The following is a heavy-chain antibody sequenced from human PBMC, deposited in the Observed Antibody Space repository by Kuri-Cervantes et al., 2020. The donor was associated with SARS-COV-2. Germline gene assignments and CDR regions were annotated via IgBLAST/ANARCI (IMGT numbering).Heavy chain of an antibody. V-gene: IGHV1-2*04. CDR1: GYTFTGYY. CDR3: AREGGGTIQYYYYGMDV. J-gene: IGHJ6*02. D-gene: IGHD3-3*01. CDR2: INPNSGGT. Sequence: ASVKVSCKASGYTFTGYYMHWVRRAPGQGLEWMGWINPNSGGTNYAQKFQGWVTMTRDTSVSTAYMELSRLRSDDTAVYYCAREGGGTIQYYYYGMDVWGQGTTVTVSS.